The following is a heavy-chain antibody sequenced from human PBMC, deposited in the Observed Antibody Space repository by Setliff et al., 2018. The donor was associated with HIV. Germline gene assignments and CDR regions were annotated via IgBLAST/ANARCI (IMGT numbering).Heavy chain of an antibody. D-gene: IGHD3-16*01. Sequence: ETLSLTCTVSGGSISSGGYYWSWVRQDPGKGLEWVSVISGSGETTYYADSVRGRFTISRDNSKNTLYLQMNSLRAEDTAVYYCATTVIYTRFDYWGQGTLVTVSS. CDR3: ATTVIYTRFDY. CDR1: GGSISSGGYY. CDR2: ISGSGETT. J-gene: IGHJ4*02. V-gene: IGHV3-23*01.